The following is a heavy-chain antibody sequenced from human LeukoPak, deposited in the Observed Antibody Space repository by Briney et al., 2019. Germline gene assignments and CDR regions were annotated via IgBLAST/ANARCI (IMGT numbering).Heavy chain of an antibody. CDR2: IISSGGTT. D-gene: IGHD6-19*01. J-gene: IGHJ4*02. V-gene: IGHV3-23*01. CDR3: AKAGIAVPATPEY. Sequence: PGGSLRLSCAASGFTFSSYAMNWVRQAPGKGLEWVSVIISSGGTTYYSDSVKGRFIISRDNSKNTLYLQMNSLRAEDTAVYYCAKAGIAVPATPEYCGQGTQVTVSS. CDR1: GFTFSSYA.